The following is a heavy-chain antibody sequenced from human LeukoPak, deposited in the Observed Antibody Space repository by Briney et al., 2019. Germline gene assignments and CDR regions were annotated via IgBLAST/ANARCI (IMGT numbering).Heavy chain of an antibody. CDR3: ARDLSGSYMSDY. CDR1: GFTFSSYS. Sequence: GGSLRLSCAASGFTFSSYSMNWVRQAPGKGLECVSSINSGSSLMFYAESVKGRFTISRDNARNSLYLQMNSLRAEDTAVYYCARDLSGSYMSDYWGQGTLVTVSS. J-gene: IGHJ4*02. CDR2: INSGSSLM. D-gene: IGHD3-10*01. V-gene: IGHV3-21*01.